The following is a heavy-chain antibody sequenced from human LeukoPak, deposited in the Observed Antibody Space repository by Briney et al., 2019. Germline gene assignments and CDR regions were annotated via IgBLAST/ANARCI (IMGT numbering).Heavy chain of an antibody. J-gene: IGHJ4*02. D-gene: IGHD2-15*01. Sequence: SETLSLTCTVSGGSVSSGSYYWSWIRQPPGKGLEWIGYIYYSGSTNYNPSLKGRVTISVDTSKNQFSLKLSSVTAADTAVYYCARESEYCSGGSCPALDYWGQGTLVTVSS. CDR2: IYYSGST. CDR1: GGSVSSGSYY. V-gene: IGHV4-61*01. CDR3: ARESEYCSGGSCPALDY.